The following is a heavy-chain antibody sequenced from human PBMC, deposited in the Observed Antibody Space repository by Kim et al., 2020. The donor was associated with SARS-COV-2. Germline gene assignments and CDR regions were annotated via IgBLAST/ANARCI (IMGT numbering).Heavy chain of an antibody. CDR3: SRDSCTNGVCYMDV. J-gene: IGHJ6*02. V-gene: IGHV4-30-2*05. Sequence: NPALKSRVTISVDTSTNQFSLKLSSVTAADTAVYYCSRDSCTNGVCYMDVWGQGTTVTVSS. D-gene: IGHD2-8*01.